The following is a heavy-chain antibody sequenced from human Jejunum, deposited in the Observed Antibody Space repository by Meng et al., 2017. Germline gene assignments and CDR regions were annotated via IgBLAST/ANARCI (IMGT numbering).Heavy chain of an antibody. V-gene: IGHV4-39*07. CDR1: CGSLTIFEYI. CDR2: LSYRGNT. Sequence: SGPRVVYPYGTLSLTATFSCGSLTIFEYILGMIRPPPWGGLEWIWFLSYRGNTYYKPSLKCRLPLFLDTSNNQFFLRLSSVAAADTAVYYCQREVEGSSFFNWGQGTLVTVSS. J-gene: IGHJ4*02. CDR3: QREVEGSSFFN. D-gene: IGHD6-13*01.